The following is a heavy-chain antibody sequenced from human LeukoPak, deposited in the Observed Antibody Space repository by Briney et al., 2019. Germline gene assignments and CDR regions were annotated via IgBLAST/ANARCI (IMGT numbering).Heavy chain of an antibody. Sequence: PGGSLRLSCAASGFTFSGSALHWVRQASGKGLEWVAVISYDGSNKYYADSVKGRFTISRDNSKNTLYLQMNSLRAEDTAVYYCARTRYCSSTSCYDAFDIWGQGTMVTVSS. CDR2: ISYDGSNK. J-gene: IGHJ3*02. V-gene: IGHV3-30*04. D-gene: IGHD2-2*01. CDR1: GFTFSGSA. CDR3: ARTRYCSSTSCYDAFDI.